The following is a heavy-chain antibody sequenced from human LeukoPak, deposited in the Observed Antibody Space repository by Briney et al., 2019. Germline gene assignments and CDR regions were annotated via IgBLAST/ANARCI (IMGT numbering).Heavy chain of an antibody. CDR3: ATRYSGSYGLDY. CDR2: MNPNSGNS. CDR1: GYTFTSYD. D-gene: IGHD1-26*01. Sequence: ASVKVSCKASGYTFTSYDINWVRQATGQGLEWMGWMNPNSGNSGYAQKFQGRVTMTRNTSISTAYMELSSLRSEDTAVCYCATRYSGSYGLDYWGQGTLVTVSS. J-gene: IGHJ4*02. V-gene: IGHV1-8*01.